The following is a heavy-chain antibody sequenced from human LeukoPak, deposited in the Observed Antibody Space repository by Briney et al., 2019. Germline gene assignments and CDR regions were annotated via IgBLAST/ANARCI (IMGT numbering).Heavy chain of an antibody. Sequence: PGGSLRLSCAASGFTFSDYYMSWIRQAPGKGLEWVSYISSSGSTIYYADSVKGRFTISWDKAKNSLYLQMNSLRAEDTAVYYCARDRTYYYDSSGYWDYWGQGTLVTVSS. CDR2: ISSSGSTI. CDR3: ARDRTYYYDSSGYWDY. D-gene: IGHD3-22*01. V-gene: IGHV3-11*01. CDR1: GFTFSDYY. J-gene: IGHJ4*02.